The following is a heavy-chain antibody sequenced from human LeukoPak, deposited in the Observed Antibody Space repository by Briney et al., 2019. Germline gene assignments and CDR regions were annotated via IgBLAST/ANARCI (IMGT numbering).Heavy chain of an antibody. J-gene: IGHJ5*02. CDR2: ISSSGNYI. Sequence: GGSLRLSWAASGFMFSSYSMNWVRQAPGKGLEWISSISSSGNYIYYADSVKGRFTISRDNAKNSLFLQMNSLRAEDTAVYYCAKRVSRSQYNWFDPWGQGTLVSVSS. CDR3: AKRVSRSQYNWFDP. V-gene: IGHV3-21*01. CDR1: GFMFSSYS.